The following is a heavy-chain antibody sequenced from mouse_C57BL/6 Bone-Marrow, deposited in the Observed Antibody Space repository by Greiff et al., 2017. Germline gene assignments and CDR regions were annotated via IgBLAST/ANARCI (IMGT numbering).Heavy chain of an antibody. J-gene: IGHJ2*01. CDR2: ISSGGSYT. D-gene: IGHD2-3*01. CDR3: ARQGYDYLDY. Sequence: EVMLVESGGDLVKPGGSLKLSCAASGFTFSSYRMSWVRQTPDKRLEWVATISSGGSYTYYPDSVKGRFTISRDNAKNTLYLQMSSLKSEDTAMYYCARQGYDYLDYWGQGTTLTVSS. V-gene: IGHV5-6*01. CDR1: GFTFSSYR.